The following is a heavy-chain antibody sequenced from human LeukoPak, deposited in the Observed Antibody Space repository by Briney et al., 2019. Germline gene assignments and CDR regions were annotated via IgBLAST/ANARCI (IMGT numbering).Heavy chain of an antibody. Sequence: GASVKVSCKASGYTFTSYGISWVRQAPGQGLEWMGWINPNSGGTNYAQKFQGRVTMTRDTSISTAYMELSRLRSDDTAVYYCAREFPLCSSSSWYKFCTLEDWGQGTLVTVSS. CDR1: GYTFTSYG. J-gene: IGHJ4*02. CDR2: INPNSGGT. V-gene: IGHV1-2*02. D-gene: IGHD6-13*01. CDR3: AREFPLCSSSSWYKFCTLED.